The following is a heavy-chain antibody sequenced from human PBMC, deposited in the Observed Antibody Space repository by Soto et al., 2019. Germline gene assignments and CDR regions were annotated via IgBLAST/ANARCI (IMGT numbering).Heavy chain of an antibody. J-gene: IGHJ5*02. D-gene: IGHD3-3*01. CDR1: GFTFSSYA. CDR3: VKGSGGFLEWLLSTPPNWFDP. V-gene: IGHV3-64D*08. Sequence: PGGSLRLSCSASGFTFSSYAMHWVRQAPGKGLEYVSAISSNGGSTYYADSVKGRFTISRDNSKNTLYLQMSSLRAEDTAVYYCVKGSGGFLEWLLSTPPNWFDPWGQGTLVTVSS. CDR2: ISSNGGST.